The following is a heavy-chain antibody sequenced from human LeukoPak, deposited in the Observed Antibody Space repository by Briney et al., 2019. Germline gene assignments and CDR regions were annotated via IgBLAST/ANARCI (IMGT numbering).Heavy chain of an antibody. CDR3: ARTTEGYCRGRSCYSYYYYMDV. Sequence: SETLSLACTVSGGSISSYYWSWIRQPPGKGLEWIGYIHYSGSTNYNPSLKSRVTISVDTSKNQFSLKLSSVTAADTAVYYCARTTEGYCRGRSCYSYYYYMDVWGKGTTVTVSS. J-gene: IGHJ6*03. V-gene: IGHV4-59*01. CDR2: IHYSGST. CDR1: GGSISSYY. D-gene: IGHD2-15*01.